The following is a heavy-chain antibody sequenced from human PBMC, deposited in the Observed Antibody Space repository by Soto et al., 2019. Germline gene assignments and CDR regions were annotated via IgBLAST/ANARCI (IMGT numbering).Heavy chain of an antibody. CDR1: GFTFSSYW. CDR3: ARGGYYYDSSGYYDY. Sequence: SLRLSCAASGFTFSSYWMHWVRQAPGKGLVWVSRINSDGSTTNYADSVKGRCTISRDNAKNTLYLQMNSLRAEDTAVYYCARGGYYYDSSGYYDYWGQGTLVTVSS. D-gene: IGHD3-22*01. CDR2: INSDGSTT. V-gene: IGHV3-74*01. J-gene: IGHJ4*02.